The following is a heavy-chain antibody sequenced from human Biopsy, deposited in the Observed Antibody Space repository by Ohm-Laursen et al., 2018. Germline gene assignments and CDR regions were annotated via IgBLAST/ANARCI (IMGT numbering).Heavy chain of an antibody. J-gene: IGHJ5*01. CDR3: VKQWGGYNFDS. Sequence: SLRLSCAACGFIFDDYAMHWVRQAPGKGLEWVAHIDVSDYNTYYADSVRGRFTISRDNSKQMVHLEINSLTADDTAVYYCVKQWGGYNFDSWGQGTLVTVSS. CDR2: IDVSDYNT. CDR1: GFIFDDYA. V-gene: IGHV3-23*01. D-gene: IGHD1-14*01.